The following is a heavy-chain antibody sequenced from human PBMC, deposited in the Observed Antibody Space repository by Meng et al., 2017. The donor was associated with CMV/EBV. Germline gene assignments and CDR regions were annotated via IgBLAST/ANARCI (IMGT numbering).Heavy chain of an antibody. D-gene: IGHD3-3*01. CDR3: ARPWSGYPQIGPYYYYYGMGV. CDR1: YA. CDR2: IIPIFGTA. Sequence: YAISWVRQAPGQGLEWMGGIIPIFGTANYAQKFQGRVTITTDESTSTAYMELSSLRSEDTAVYYCARPWSGYPQIGPYYYYYGMGVWGQGTTVTVSS. J-gene: IGHJ6*02. V-gene: IGHV1-69*05.